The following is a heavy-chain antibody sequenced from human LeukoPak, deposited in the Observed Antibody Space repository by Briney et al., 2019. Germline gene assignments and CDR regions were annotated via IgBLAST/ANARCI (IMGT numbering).Heavy chain of an antibody. CDR1: GGTFSSYA. CDR3: ARGRVHSHGVGYYYYMDV. CDR2: IISILGIA. D-gene: IGHD1-1*01. Sequence: GASVKVSCKASGGTFSSYAISWVRQAPGQGLEWMGRIISILGIANYAQKFQGRVTMTADESTSTAYMELSSLRSEDTAVYYCARGRVHSHGVGYYYYMDVWGKGTTVTVSS. V-gene: IGHV1-69*04. J-gene: IGHJ6*03.